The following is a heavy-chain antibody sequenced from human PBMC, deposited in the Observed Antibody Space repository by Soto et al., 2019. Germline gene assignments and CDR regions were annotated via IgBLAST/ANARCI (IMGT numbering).Heavy chain of an antibody. Sequence: QVQLQESGPGLVKPSETLSLTCTVSGGSISSYYWSWIRQPPGKGLEWIGYIYYSGSTNYNPSLKSRVTISVDTSKNQFSLKLSSVTAADTAVYYCARHVPYCSDTSHCAYGMDVWGQGTTATVSS. CDR2: IYYSGST. D-gene: IGHD2-2*01. CDR1: GGSISSYY. CDR3: ARHVPYCSDTSHCAYGMDV. J-gene: IGHJ6*02. V-gene: IGHV4-59*08.